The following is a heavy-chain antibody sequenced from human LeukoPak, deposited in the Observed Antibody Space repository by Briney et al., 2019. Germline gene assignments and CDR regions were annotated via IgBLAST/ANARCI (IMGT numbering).Heavy chain of an antibody. J-gene: IGHJ6*02. CDR1: GFTVSSNY. CDR2: IYSGGST. V-gene: IGHV3-66*01. CDR3: ARGYYDFWSGGGYYYGMDV. Sequence: PGGSLRLSCAASGFTVSSNYMSWVRQAPGKGLEWVSVIYSGGSTYYADSVKGRFTISRDNSKNTLYLQMNSLRAEDTAVYYCARGYYDFWSGGGYYYGMDVWGQGTTVTVSS. D-gene: IGHD3-3*01.